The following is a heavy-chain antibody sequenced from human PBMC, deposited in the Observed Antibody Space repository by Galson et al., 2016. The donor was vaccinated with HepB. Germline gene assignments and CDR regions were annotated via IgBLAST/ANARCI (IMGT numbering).Heavy chain of an antibody. CDR3: ARDLGGDY. J-gene: IGHJ4*02. Sequence: SLRLSCAASGFTFSDYAMQWVRQAPGQGLESVAVISYDGYKKYHADSVKGRFTISRDNSKSTLYLQMNSLRAEDTAVYFCARDLGGDYWGQGTLVTVSS. CDR2: ISYDGYKK. V-gene: IGHV3-30*04. CDR1: GFTFSDYA.